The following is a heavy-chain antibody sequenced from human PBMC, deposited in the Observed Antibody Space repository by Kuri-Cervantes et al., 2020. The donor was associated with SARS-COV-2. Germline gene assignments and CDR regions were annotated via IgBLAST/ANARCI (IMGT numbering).Heavy chain of an antibody. J-gene: IGHJ2*01. CDR3: ARAGTAPHWHFDL. Sequence: GESLKISCAASGFTFSSYDMHWVRQATGKGLEWVSAIGTAGDPYYPGSVKGRFTISRENAKNSLYLQMNSLRAGDTAVYYCARAGTAPHWHFDLWGRGTLVTVSS. CDR1: GFTFSSYD. V-gene: IGHV3-13*05. D-gene: IGHD6-13*01. CDR2: IGTAGDP.